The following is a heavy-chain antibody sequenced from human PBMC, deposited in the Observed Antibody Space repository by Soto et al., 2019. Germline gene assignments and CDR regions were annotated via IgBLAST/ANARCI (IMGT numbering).Heavy chain of an antibody. D-gene: IGHD3-22*01. CDR2: IIPMFGKA. Sequence: QVQLVQSGAEVKKPGSSVKVSCKASGGTFSRFAISWVRQAPGQGLEWKGGIIPMFGKANYAQKFQGRVTITADESTSTGYMELRSLTSEDTAVYYCARDGTLYDSNGYYYVYWGQGTLVTVSS. CDR3: ARDGTLYDSNGYYYVY. CDR1: GGTFSRFA. J-gene: IGHJ4*02. V-gene: IGHV1-69*01.